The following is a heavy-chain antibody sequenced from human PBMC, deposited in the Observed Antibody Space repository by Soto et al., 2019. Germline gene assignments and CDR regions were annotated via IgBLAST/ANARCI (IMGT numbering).Heavy chain of an antibody. CDR2: IYYSGST. Sequence: SETLSLTCTVSGGSISSYFWSWIRQPPGKGLERIGYIYYSGSTNYNPSLKSRVTISVDTSKNQFSLKLSSVTAADTAVYYCARSGSYYAFDIWGQGTMVTVSS. J-gene: IGHJ3*02. CDR3: ARSGSYYAFDI. CDR1: GGSISSYF. V-gene: IGHV4-59*01. D-gene: IGHD1-26*01.